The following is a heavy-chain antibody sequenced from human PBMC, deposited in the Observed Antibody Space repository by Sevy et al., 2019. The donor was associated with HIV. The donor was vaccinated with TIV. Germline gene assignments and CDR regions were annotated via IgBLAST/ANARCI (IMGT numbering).Heavy chain of an antibody. CDR3: ARGCYWSGYFSYYYGMDV. J-gene: IGHJ6*02. V-gene: IGHV1-18*01. Sequence: AAVKVSCKASGYTFTSYGISWVRQAPGQGLEWMGWISAYNGNTNYAQKLQGRVTMTTDTSTSTAYMELRSLRSDETAVDYCARGCYWSGYFSYYYGMDVWGQGTQVTVSS. CDR1: GYTFTSYG. CDR2: ISAYNGNT. D-gene: IGHD3-3*01.